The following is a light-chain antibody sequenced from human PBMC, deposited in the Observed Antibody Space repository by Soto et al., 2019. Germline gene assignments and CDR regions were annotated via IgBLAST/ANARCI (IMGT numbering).Light chain of an antibody. CDR2: GAS. V-gene: IGKV1-9*01. CDR3: QQLNSFPIP. CDR1: QGISSF. Sequence: IQLTQSPSSLSASVGDRVTITCRASQGISSFLGWYQQKPGKAPKLLIYGASTLQSGVPSRFSGSGSGTDVTLTMGSLQPQDFGTYYCQQLNSFPIPFGPGTKVYIK. J-gene: IGKJ3*01.